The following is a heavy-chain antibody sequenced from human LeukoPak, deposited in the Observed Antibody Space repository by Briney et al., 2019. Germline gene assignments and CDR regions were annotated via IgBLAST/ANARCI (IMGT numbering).Heavy chain of an antibody. D-gene: IGHD6-6*01. CDR3: ARSRVRYSSSSVCDY. V-gene: IGHV1-69*13. CDR2: IIPIFGTA. J-gene: IGHJ4*02. Sequence: SVKVSCKASGGTFSSYAISWVRQAPGQGLEWMGGIIPIFGTANYAQKFQGRVTITADESTSTAYMELSSLRSEDTAVYYCARSRVRYSSSSVCDYWGQGTLVTVPS. CDR1: GGTFSSYA.